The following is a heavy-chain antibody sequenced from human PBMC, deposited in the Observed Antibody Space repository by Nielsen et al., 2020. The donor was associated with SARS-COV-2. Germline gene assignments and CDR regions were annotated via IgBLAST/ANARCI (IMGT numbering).Heavy chain of an antibody. D-gene: IGHD3-10*01. CDR2: IYYSGST. J-gene: IGHJ4*02. V-gene: IGHV4-39*01. CDR3: ARSPVGRLLWFGVHEYYFDY. Sequence: WIRQPPGKGLEWIGYIYYSGSTYYNLSLKSRVTISVDTSKNQFSLKLSSVTAADTAVYYCARSPVGRLLWFGVHEYYFDYWGQGTLVTVSS.